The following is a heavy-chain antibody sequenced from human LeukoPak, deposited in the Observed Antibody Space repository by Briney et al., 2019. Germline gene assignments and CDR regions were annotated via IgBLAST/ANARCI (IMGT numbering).Heavy chain of an antibody. CDR1: GFTFSSYS. CDR2: ISSSSSYI. D-gene: IGHD5-18*01. Sequence: GGSLRLSCAASGFTFSSYSMNWVRQAPGKGLEWVLSISSSSSYIYYADSVKGRFTISRDNAKNSLYLQMNSLRAEDTAVYYCARGRWGDTAMVLYFDYWGQGTLVTVSS. V-gene: IGHV3-21*01. J-gene: IGHJ4*02. CDR3: ARGRWGDTAMVLYFDY.